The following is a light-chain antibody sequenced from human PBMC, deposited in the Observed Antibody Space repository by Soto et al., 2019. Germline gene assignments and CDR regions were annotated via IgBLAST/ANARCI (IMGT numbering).Light chain of an antibody. CDR3: SAYRSGSTVL. CDR2: EVT. CDR1: ISDVGGYNY. Sequence: QSALTQPASVSGSPGQSITISCTGTISDVGGYNYVSWYQQFSGKAPTLIIYEVTNRPSGISNRFSGSKSGETASLTISGLRAEDEADYYCSAYRSGSTVLFGGGTKLTVL. J-gene: IGLJ2*01. V-gene: IGLV2-14*01.